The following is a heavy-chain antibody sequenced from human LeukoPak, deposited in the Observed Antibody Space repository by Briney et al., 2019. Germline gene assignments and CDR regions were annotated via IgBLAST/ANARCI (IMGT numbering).Heavy chain of an antibody. CDR3: ARYYDSSGDFDY. Sequence: SETLSLTCTVSGGSISSKSYYWGWIRQPPGKGLEWLGWIGSIYYSGSTYHNPSLKSRVTISVDTSKNQFSLKLSSVTAADTAVYYCARYYDSSGDFDYWGQGTLVTVSS. CDR1: GGSISSKSYY. CDR2: IYYSGST. D-gene: IGHD3-22*01. J-gene: IGHJ4*02. V-gene: IGHV4-39*07.